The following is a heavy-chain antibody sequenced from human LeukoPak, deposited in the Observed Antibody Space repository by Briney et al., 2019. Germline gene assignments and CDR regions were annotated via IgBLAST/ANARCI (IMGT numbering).Heavy chain of an antibody. J-gene: IGHJ3*02. V-gene: IGHV4-4*07. CDR2: IYTSGST. D-gene: IGHD3-16*02. CDR1: GGSISSYY. Sequence: PSETLSLTCTVSGGSISSYYWSWIRQPAGKGLEWIGRIYTSGSTNYNPSLKSRVTMSVDTSKNQFSLKLSSVTAADTAVYYCARGYDYVWGSYRPEVAFDIWGQGTMVTVSS. CDR3: ARGYDYVWGSYRPEVAFDI.